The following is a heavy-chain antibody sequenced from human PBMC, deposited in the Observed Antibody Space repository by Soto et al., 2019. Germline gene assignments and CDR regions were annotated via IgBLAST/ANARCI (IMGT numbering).Heavy chain of an antibody. CDR1: GFTVSSKY. V-gene: IGHV3-66*01. CDR2: IYSDIST. Sequence: EVRLVESGGGLVQPGGSLRLSCAASGFTVSSKYMSWVRQAPGKGLEWVSVIYSDISTYYADSVKGRFTISRDNSMSALYLQMNSLRVEDTAVYYCARDSGSNYGLDYYYGMDVWGQGTTVTVSS. J-gene: IGHJ6*02. D-gene: IGHD1-26*01. CDR3: ARDSGSNYGLDYYYGMDV.